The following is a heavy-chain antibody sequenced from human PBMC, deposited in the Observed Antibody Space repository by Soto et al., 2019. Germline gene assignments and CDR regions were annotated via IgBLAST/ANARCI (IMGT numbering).Heavy chain of an antibody. D-gene: IGHD2-8*01. Sequence: SVKVSCKASGGTFSSYAISWVRQAPGQGLEWMGGIIPIFGTANYAQKFQGRVTITADESTSTAYMELSSLRPEDTAVYYCAREGAVMDYYYGMGVCRQRTTFTASS. CDR1: GGTFSSYA. J-gene: IGHJ6*02. V-gene: IGHV1-69*13. CDR3: AREGAVMDYYYGMGV. CDR2: IIPIFGTA.